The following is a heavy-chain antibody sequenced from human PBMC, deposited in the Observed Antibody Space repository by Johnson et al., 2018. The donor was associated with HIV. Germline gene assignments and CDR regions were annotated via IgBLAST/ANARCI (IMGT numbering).Heavy chain of an antibody. V-gene: IGHV3-33*03. D-gene: IGHD3-10*01. Sequence: QVQLVESGGGLVQPGPSLRLSCAASGFTFSSYGMHWVRQAPGKGLEWVAVIWYDASNKYYADSVNGRFTISRDNAKNSLYLQMNSLRAEDTAVYYCASWPHGSGSYQIDIWGQGTMVTVSS. CDR1: GFTFSSYG. J-gene: IGHJ3*02. CDR3: ASWPHGSGSYQIDI. CDR2: IWYDASNK.